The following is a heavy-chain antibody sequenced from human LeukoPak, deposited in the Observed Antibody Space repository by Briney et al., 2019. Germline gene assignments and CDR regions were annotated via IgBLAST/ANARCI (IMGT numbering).Heavy chain of an antibody. J-gene: IGHJ4*02. CDR1: GGSFSGYY. CDR3: ATISAVADSY. D-gene: IGHD6-19*01. Sequence: ASETLSLTCAVYGGSFSGYYWSWIRQPPGKGLEWIGEINHSGSTNYNPSLKSRVTISVDTSKNQFSLKLSSVTAADTAVYYCATISAVADSYWGQGTLVTVSS. V-gene: IGHV4-34*01. CDR2: INHSGST.